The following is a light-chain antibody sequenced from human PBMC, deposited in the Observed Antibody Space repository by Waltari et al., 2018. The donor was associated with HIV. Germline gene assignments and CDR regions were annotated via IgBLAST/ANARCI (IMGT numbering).Light chain of an antibody. CDR1: SSDVGGYNS. CDR3: SSYTSSSTPWV. CDR2: DVS. J-gene: IGLJ3*02. Sequence: QSALTQPDSVSGSPGQSITISCTGTSSDVGGYNSVSCYQQHPGKAPNLMIHDVSNRPSGVSNRFSGSKSGNTASLTISGLQAEDEADYYCSSYTSSSTPWVFGGGTKLTVL. V-gene: IGLV2-14*03.